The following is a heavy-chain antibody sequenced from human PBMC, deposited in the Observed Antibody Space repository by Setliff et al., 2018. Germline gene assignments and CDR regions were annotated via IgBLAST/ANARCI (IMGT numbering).Heavy chain of an antibody. CDR1: GASISDSY. J-gene: IGHJ6*03. CDR2: IYYTGST. Sequence: ETLSLTCGVSGASISDSYWGWIRQPPGKGLEWIGHIYYTGSTSYSPSLKSRVTISLDTSRKEFSLSLSSVTAADTAVYYCARATYSTGWYGGGGAYYYMDVWGKGTTVTVS. CDR3: ARATYSTGWYGGGGAYYYMDV. D-gene: IGHD6-19*01. V-gene: IGHV4-59*08.